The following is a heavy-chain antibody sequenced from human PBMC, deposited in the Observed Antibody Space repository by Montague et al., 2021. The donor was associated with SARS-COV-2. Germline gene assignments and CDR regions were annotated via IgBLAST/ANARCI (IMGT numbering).Heavy chain of an antibody. J-gene: IGHJ3*02. CDR2: IYYSGST. V-gene: IGHV4-59*01. CDR3: ARGSGWMGNAFDI. CDR1: GGSISSYY. Sequence: SETLSLTCTVPGGSISSYYWSWIRQLPGKGLEWIGYIYYSGSTNYNPSLKSRVTISVDTSKNQFSLKLSSVTAADTAVYYCARGSGWMGNAFDIWGQGTMVTVSS. D-gene: IGHD6-19*01.